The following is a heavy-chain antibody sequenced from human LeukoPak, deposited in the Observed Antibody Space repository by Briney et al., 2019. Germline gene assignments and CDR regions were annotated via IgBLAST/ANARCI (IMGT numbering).Heavy chain of an antibody. Sequence: SVNVSCTASEYTFTHYFMNWVRQAPGQGLEWMGWINPNSGGTHYAQKFQGRVTMTRDTSISTAYMELSRLRSDDTAVYYCARDPGYSSPRGDYWGQGTLVTVSS. D-gene: IGHD5-18*01. CDR1: EYTFTHYF. V-gene: IGHV1-2*02. CDR2: INPNSGGT. CDR3: ARDPGYSSPRGDY. J-gene: IGHJ4*02.